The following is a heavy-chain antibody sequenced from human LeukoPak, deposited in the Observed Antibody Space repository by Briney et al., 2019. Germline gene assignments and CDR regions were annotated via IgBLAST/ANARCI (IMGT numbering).Heavy chain of an antibody. Sequence: PGGSLRLSCAASGFTFSNFALTWVRQAPGKGLEWVSPVSVSGGSTYYADSVKGRFTISRDNSKNTLYLQMNSLRAEDTAIYYCAKDTGYCGSVSCPPLLDWGQGTLVTVSS. J-gene: IGHJ4*02. CDR2: VSVSGGST. CDR1: GFTFSNFA. CDR3: AKDTGYCGSVSCPPLLD. D-gene: IGHD2-2*01. V-gene: IGHV3-23*01.